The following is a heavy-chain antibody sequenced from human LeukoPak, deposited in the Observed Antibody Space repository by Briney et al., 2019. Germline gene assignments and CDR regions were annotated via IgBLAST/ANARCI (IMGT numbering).Heavy chain of an antibody. CDR2: IIPIFGTA. V-gene: IGHV1-69*05. Sequence: GASVKVSCKASGGTFSSYAISWVRQAPGQGLEWMGGIIPIFGTANYAQKFQGRVTITTDESTSTAYTELSSLRSEDTAVYYCASGPFYDSSGYGFVDAFDIWGQGTMVTVSS. J-gene: IGHJ3*02. CDR1: GGTFSSYA. CDR3: ASGPFYDSSGYGFVDAFDI. D-gene: IGHD3-22*01.